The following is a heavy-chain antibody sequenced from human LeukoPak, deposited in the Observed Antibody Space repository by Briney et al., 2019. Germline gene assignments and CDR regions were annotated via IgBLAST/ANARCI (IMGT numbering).Heavy chain of an antibody. CDR2: INHSGST. J-gene: IGHJ4*02. CDR3: SRDPGQSYLWGDYFDY. D-gene: IGHD3-16*01. V-gene: IGHV4-34*01. CDR1: GGCLSGYY. Sequence: SETLSLTCAVYGGCLSGYYWSWIRQPPGKGLEWIGEINHSGSTNYNPSLKSRVTISVATSKNQFSLKLSSVSAADTAVYYCSRDPGQSYLWGDYFDYWGQGTLVTVSS.